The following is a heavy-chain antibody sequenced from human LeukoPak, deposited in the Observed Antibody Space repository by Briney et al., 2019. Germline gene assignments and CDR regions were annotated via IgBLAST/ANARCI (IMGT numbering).Heavy chain of an antibody. CDR3: ARSGYSSSWYRVDY. CDR2: INHSGST. D-gene: IGHD6-13*01. V-gene: IGHV4-34*01. Sequence: SETLSLTCAVYGGSFSGYYWSWIRQPPGKGLEWIGGINHSGSTNYNPSLKSRVTISVDTSKNQFSLKLSSVTAADTAVYYCARSGYSSSWYRVDYWGQGTLVTVSS. J-gene: IGHJ4*02. CDR1: GGSFSGYY.